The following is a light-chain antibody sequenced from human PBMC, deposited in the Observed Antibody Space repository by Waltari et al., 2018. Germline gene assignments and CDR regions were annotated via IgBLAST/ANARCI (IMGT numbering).Light chain of an antibody. CDR3: QQDYSRRT. J-gene: IGKJ1*01. CDR1: QSLLYNSNGKNY. V-gene: IGKV4-1*01. CDR2: WAS. Sequence: DIVMTQSPDSLAVSLGERVTINCKSSQSLLYNSNGKNYLAWYQQKPGQPPKLLFDWASTRHAGVPDRVSGSGSATDFTLTISSLQAEDVAVYYCQQDYSRRTVGQGTRVEIK.